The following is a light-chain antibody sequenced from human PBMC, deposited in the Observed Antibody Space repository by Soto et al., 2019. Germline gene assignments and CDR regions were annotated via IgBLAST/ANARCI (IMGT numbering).Light chain of an antibody. CDR1: QSVSSY. J-gene: IGKJ4*01. V-gene: IGKV3-11*01. CDR2: DAS. CDR3: QHRSNWPPET. Sequence: EIVLTQSPATLSLSPGERATLSCRASQSVSSYLAWYQQKPGQAPRLLIYDASNRATGIPARFSRSGSGTDFTLTISSLEAEDFAVYYCQHRSNWPPETFGGGTKVEIK.